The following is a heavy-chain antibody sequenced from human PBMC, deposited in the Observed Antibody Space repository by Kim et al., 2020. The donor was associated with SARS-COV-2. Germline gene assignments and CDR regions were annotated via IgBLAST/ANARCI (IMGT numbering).Heavy chain of an antibody. Sequence: SETLSLTCSVSGYSISSGYYWCWSRQPPGKGLGGIGTIFHTGSTYYNPSLKGRVTMSVDTSKNHFSLKLTSMTAADTAVYYCARAGRYDGYGPWGQGTL. CDR2: IFHTGST. V-gene: IGHV4-38-2*02. CDR1: GYSISSGYY. D-gene: IGHD3-22*01. CDR3: ARAGRYDGYGP. J-gene: IGHJ5*02.